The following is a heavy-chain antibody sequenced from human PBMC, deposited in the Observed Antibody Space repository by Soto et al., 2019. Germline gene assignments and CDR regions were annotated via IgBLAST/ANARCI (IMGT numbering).Heavy chain of an antibody. CDR1: GGSFSGFY. D-gene: IGHD2-8*02. J-gene: IGHJ4*02. V-gene: IGHV4-34*01. CDR2: INHIGSA. Sequence: SETLSLTCAVYGGSFSGFYWTWIRQPPGKGLEWVGEINHIGSARYNPSLKSRVTISIDTSRNQFSLKLSSVTAADTAVYYCARGRVLYFWGQGTQVTVSS. CDR3: ARGRVLYF.